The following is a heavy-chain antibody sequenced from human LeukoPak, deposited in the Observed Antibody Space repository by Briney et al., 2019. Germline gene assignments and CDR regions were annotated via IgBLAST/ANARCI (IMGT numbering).Heavy chain of an antibody. Sequence: GRSLRLSCAASGFTFSSYGMHWVRQAPGKGLEWVAVIWYDGSNKYYADSVKGRFTISRDNSKNTLYLQMNSLRAEDTAVYYCARGKSSSRTHRDSNWFDPWGQGTLVTVSS. V-gene: IGHV3-33*01. CDR3: ARGKSSSRTHRDSNWFDP. J-gene: IGHJ5*02. D-gene: IGHD6-13*01. CDR1: GFTFSSYG. CDR2: IWYDGSNK.